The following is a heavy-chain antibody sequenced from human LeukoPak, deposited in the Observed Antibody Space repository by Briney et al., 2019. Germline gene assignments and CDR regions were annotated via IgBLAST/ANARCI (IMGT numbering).Heavy chain of an antibody. Sequence: QPGGSLRLSCAASGFTFSSYAMSWVRQAPGKGLEWVSGISGSGGSTYYADSVKGRFTISRDNSKNTLYLQMNSLRAEDTAVYYCAKDRAFSSWHDYWGQGTLVTVSS. CDR1: GFTFSSYA. CDR2: ISGSGGST. CDR3: AKDRAFSSWHDY. J-gene: IGHJ4*02. V-gene: IGHV3-23*01. D-gene: IGHD6-13*01.